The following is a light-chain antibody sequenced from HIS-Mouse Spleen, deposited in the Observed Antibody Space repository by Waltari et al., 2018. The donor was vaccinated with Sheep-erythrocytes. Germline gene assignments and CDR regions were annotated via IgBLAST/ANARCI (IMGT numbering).Light chain of an antibody. CDR3: YSTDSSGNHWV. CDR2: EDS. V-gene: IGLV3-10*01. J-gene: IGLJ3*02. Sequence: SYELTQPPSVSVSPGQTARITCSGDAFPKKYAYWYQQKSGQDPVLVIYEDSKRPSGIPERFSGSSSGTMATLTISGAQVEDDADYYCYSTDSSGNHWVFGGGTKLTVL. CDR1: AFPKKY.